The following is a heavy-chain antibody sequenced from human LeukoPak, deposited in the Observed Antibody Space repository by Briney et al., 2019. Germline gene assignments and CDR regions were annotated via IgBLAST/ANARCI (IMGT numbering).Heavy chain of an antibody. Sequence: PGGSLRLSCAASGFTFSSYWMSWVRQAPGKGLEWVANIKQDGSEKHYVDSVKGRFTISRDNAKNSLHLQMNSLRAEDTAVYYCARERRAVAGTWSDAFDIWGQGTMVTVSS. V-gene: IGHV3-7*01. J-gene: IGHJ3*02. D-gene: IGHD6-19*01. CDR2: IKQDGSEK. CDR3: ARERRAVAGTWSDAFDI. CDR1: GFTFSSYW.